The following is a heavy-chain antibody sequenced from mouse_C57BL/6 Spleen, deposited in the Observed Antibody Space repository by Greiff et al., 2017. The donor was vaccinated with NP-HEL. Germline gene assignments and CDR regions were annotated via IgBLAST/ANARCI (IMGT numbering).Heavy chain of an antibody. CDR3: AKIELGRGYVIDA. V-gene: IGHV2-4*01. CDR2: IWSGGRT. J-gene: IGHJ4*01. Sequence: VQLQESGPGLVQPSQSLSITCTVSGFSLTSYGVHWVRQPPGKGLEWLGVIWSGGRTDYNAAFISRLSISKDNSKSQVFFKMNSLQADDTAIYSCAKIELGRGYVIDARGEENSETVSS. D-gene: IGHD4-1*01. CDR1: GFSLTSYG.